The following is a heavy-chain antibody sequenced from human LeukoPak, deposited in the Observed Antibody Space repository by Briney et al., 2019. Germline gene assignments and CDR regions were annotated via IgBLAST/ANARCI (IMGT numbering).Heavy chain of an antibody. Sequence: SETLSLTCTVSGYSISSGYYWGWIRQPPGKGLEWIGSIYYSGSTYYNPSLKSRVTISVDTSKNQFSLKLSSVTAADTAVYYCARTFGDNDDAFDIWGQGTMVTVSS. CDR3: ARTFGDNDDAFDI. V-gene: IGHV4-38-2*02. D-gene: IGHD3-16*01. CDR2: IYYSGST. J-gene: IGHJ3*02. CDR1: GYSISSGYY.